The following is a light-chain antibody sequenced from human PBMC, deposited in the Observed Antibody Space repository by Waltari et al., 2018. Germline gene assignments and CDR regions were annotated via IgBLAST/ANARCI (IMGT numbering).Light chain of an antibody. Sequence: DIVMTQSPDSLAVSLGERATIPCKSSQSVVSSYNNKKYIGWYQQRPGQPPRLLIYLASSRESGVPDRFSGSESGTDFTLTISSLQAEDVALYYCQQYYSTPYTFGQGTKLEIK. J-gene: IGKJ2*01. CDR1: QSVVSSYNNKKY. V-gene: IGKV4-1*01. CDR2: LAS. CDR3: QQYYSTPYT.